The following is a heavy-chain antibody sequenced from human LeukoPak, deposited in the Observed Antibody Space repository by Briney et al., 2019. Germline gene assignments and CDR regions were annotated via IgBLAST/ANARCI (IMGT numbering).Heavy chain of an antibody. CDR2: IHSSGNT. CDR1: GGSISSGGFY. CDR3: ARGTGYYMFGY. V-gene: IGHV4-31*03. D-gene: IGHD3/OR15-3a*01. Sequence: PSETLSLTCTVSGGSISSGGFYWSLIRQPPGKGLEWIGYIHSSGNTYYNPSLQSRLTISLDTSKNQFSLKLSSVTAADTAVYYCARGTGYYMFGYWGQGTLVTVSS. J-gene: IGHJ4*02.